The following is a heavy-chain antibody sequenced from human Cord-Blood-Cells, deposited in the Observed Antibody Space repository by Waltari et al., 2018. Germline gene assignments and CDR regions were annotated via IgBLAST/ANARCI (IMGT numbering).Heavy chain of an antibody. CDR3: ARGAVVVPAANWFDP. D-gene: IGHD2-2*01. V-gene: IGHV1-69*09. Sequence: QVQLVQSGAEVKKPGSSVKVSCKASGGTFRSYAISWVRQAPGQGLEWMGRIIPILGIANYAQKFQGRVTITADKSTSTAYMELSSLRSEDTAVYYCARGAVVVPAANWFDPWGQGTLVTVSS. CDR2: IIPILGIA. J-gene: IGHJ5*02. CDR1: GGTFRSYA.